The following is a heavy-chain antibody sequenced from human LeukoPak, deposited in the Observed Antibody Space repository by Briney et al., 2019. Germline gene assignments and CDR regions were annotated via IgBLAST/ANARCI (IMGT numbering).Heavy chain of an antibody. CDR3: ATVGRSSRPGY. J-gene: IGHJ4*02. D-gene: IGHD6-6*01. V-gene: IGHV3-48*03. Sequence: GGSLRLSCAASGFSFSSYEMNWVRQAPGQGLEWVSYISSSSTSGSSVYYADSVNGRFTVSRDNAKNSLSLQMNSLRAEDTAVYCCATVGRSSRPGYWGQGTLVTVSS. CDR1: GFSFSSYE. CDR2: ISSSSTSGSSV.